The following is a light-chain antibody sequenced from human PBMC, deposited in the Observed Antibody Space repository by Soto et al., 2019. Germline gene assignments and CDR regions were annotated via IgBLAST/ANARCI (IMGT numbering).Light chain of an antibody. J-gene: IGKJ4*01. CDR3: QQGDSFPLT. Sequence: DIPMTQSPSSVSASVGDRVTITCRASQGVGTWLAWYQQKPGEAARFLIYTASTLHSGVPSRFSGSGSGTDFTLTITSLQPEDFATYYCQQGDSFPLTFGGGTKVEIK. CDR1: QGVGTW. CDR2: TAS. V-gene: IGKV1-12*01.